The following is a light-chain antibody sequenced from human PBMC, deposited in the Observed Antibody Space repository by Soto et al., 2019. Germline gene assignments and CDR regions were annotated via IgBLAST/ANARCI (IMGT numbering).Light chain of an antibody. Sequence: DIQMTQSPSTLSASVGDRVTITCRASQSISRSLAWYQHQPGKAPNLLIYGASTLQGGVQSRFSGSGSGTDFTLTINSLQAEDFATYYCQQTRSYPSTFGGGTKVDIK. CDR3: QQTRSYPST. CDR1: QSISRS. V-gene: IGKV1-5*01. J-gene: IGKJ4*01. CDR2: GAS.